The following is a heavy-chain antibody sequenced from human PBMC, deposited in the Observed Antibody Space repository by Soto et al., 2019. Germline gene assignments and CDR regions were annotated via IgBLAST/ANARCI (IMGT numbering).Heavy chain of an antibody. CDR3: ARDSGGVAAAGTGWFDP. Sequence: ASVKVSCKASGYTFTGYYMHWVRQAPGQGLEWMGWINPNSGGTNYAQKFQGRVTMTRDTSISTAYMELSRLRSDDTAVYYCARDSGGVAAAGTGWFDPWGQGTLVTVSS. CDR2: INPNSGGT. V-gene: IGHV1-2*02. CDR1: GYTFTGYY. D-gene: IGHD6-13*01. J-gene: IGHJ5*02.